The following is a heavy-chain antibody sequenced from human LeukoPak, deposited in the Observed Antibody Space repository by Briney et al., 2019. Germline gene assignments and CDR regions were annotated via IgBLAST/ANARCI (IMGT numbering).Heavy chain of an antibody. Sequence: GGSLRLSCAASGFTFSSYSMNWVRQAPGKGLEWVSYISSSSSIIYYADSVKGRFTISRDNAKNSLYLQMSSLRDEDTAVYYCARDNWNFDYWGQGTLVTVSS. J-gene: IGHJ4*02. CDR2: ISSSSSII. V-gene: IGHV3-48*02. D-gene: IGHD1-20*01. CDR1: GFTFSSYS. CDR3: ARDNWNFDY.